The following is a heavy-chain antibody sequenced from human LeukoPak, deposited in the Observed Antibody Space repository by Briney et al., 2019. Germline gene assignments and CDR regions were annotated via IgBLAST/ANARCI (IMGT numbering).Heavy chain of an antibody. V-gene: IGHV4-39*07. J-gene: IGHJ4*02. CDR1: GGSISSSSYY. D-gene: IGHD3-10*01. CDR2: IYYSGST. CDR3: ARAEDTSVRGVPYIFDY. Sequence: SETLSLTCTVSGGSISSSSYYWGRIRQPPGRGLEWIVSIYYSGSTYYNPSLKSRVTISVDTSKNQFSLKLSSVTAADTAVYYCARAEDTSVRGVPYIFDYWGQGTLVTVSS.